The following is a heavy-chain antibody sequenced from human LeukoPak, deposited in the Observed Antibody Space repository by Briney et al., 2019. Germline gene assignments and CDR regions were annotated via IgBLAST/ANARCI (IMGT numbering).Heavy chain of an antibody. D-gene: IGHD5-12*01. Sequence: VASVKVSCKASGGTFSSYAISWVRQAPGQGLEWMGRIIPILGIANYTQKFQGRVTITADKSTSTAYMELSSLRSEDTAVYYCARSDIVATISHPRFDPWGQGTLVTVSS. V-gene: IGHV1-69*04. CDR1: GGTFSSYA. CDR3: ARSDIVATISHPRFDP. J-gene: IGHJ5*02. CDR2: IIPILGIA.